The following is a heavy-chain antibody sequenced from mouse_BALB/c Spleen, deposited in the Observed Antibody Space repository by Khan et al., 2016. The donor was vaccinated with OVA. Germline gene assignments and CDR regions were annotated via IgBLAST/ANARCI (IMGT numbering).Heavy chain of an antibody. CDR3: AKGNNHGDTIGY. Sequence: VQLQQSGPGLVKPSQSLSLTCTVTGYSITSNYAWNWIRQFPGNKLEWMGYISYSGLTSYNPSLKSRISITRDTSKNQFFLQLNFVTIEDTATYYCAKGNNHGDTIGYWGQRTSDTVS. CDR2: ISYSGLT. J-gene: IGHJ4*01. D-gene: IGHD2-14*01. V-gene: IGHV3-2*02. CDR1: GYSITSNYA.